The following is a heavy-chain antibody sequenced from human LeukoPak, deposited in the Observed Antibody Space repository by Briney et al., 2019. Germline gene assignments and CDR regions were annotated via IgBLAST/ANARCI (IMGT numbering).Heavy chain of an antibody. J-gene: IGHJ4*02. D-gene: IGHD6-25*01. CDR3: ARQDSGSAALDY. CDR2: IYYSGST. V-gene: IGHV4-59*08. CDR1: GGSISSYY. Sequence: SETLSLTCTVSGGSISSYYWSWIRQPPGKGLEWIGYIYYSGSTNYNPSLKSRVTISVDTSKNQFSLKLSSVTAADTAVYYCARQDSGSAALDYWGQGTLVTVSS.